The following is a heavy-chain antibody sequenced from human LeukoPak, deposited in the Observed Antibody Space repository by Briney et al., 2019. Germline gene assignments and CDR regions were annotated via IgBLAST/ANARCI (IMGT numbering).Heavy chain of an antibody. CDR2: ISYDESNK. Sequence: PGRSLRLSCAVSGFTFSDYAMHWVRQAPGKGLGWVAIISYDESNKYYADSVKDRFTISRDNSKNTLYLQMNSLRAEDTAVYYCASIGERYLQTEHYFHHWGQGTLVTVSS. J-gene: IGHJ1*01. CDR3: ASIGERYLQTEHYFHH. CDR1: GFTFSDYA. V-gene: IGHV3-30*04. D-gene: IGHD3-3*01.